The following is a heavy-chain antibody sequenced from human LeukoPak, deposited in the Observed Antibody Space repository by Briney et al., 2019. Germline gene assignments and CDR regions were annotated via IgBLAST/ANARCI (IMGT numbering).Heavy chain of an antibody. CDR3: AKFISNGFDI. V-gene: IGHV3-23*01. CDR1: GFTFSSYA. Sequence: GGSLRLSCAASGFTFSSYAMSWVRQAPGKGLEWVSSISGSGGNTYYADSVKGRFTISGDNSKNTLYLQMSSLRAEDTAVYYCAKFISNGFDIWGQGTMVTVSS. CDR2: ISGSGGNT. D-gene: IGHD3-10*01. J-gene: IGHJ3*02.